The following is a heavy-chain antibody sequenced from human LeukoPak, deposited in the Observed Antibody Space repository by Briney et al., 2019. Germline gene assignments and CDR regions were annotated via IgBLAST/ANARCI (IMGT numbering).Heavy chain of an antibody. CDR1: GYTFTSYY. CDR3: ARPFVFPFGVASPYYFDY. D-gene: IGHD3-3*01. Sequence: GASVKVSCKASGYTFTSYYMHWVRQAPGQGLEWMGIINPSGGSTSYAQKFQGRVTMTRDTSTSTVYMELSSLRSEDTAVYYCARPFVFPFGVASPYYFDYWGQGTLVTVSS. CDR2: INPSGGST. J-gene: IGHJ4*02. V-gene: IGHV1-46*01.